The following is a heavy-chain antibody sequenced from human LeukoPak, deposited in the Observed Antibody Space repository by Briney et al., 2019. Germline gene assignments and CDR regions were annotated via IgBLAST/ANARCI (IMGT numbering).Heavy chain of an antibody. D-gene: IGHD4-23*01. V-gene: IGHV1-18*01. Sequence: GASVKVSFKASGYTFTSYGISWVRQAPGQGLEWMGWISAYNGNTNYAQKLQGRVTMTTDTSTSTAYMELRSLRSDDTAVYYCARVPYGGNSGLAFDYWGQGTLVTVSS. CDR3: ARVPYGGNSGLAFDY. CDR2: ISAYNGNT. CDR1: GYTFTSYG. J-gene: IGHJ4*02.